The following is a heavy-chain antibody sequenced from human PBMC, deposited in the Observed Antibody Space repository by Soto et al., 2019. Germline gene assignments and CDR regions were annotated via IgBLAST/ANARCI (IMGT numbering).Heavy chain of an antibody. CDR2: INHSGST. Sequence: PSETLSLTCSVYGGSYSGYYWSWIRQPPGKGLEWIGEINHSGSTNYNPSLKSRVTISVDTSKNQFSLKLSSVTAADTAVYYCARAEQYCTNGVCSSPNFDYWGQGTLVTVSS. D-gene: IGHD2-8*01. J-gene: IGHJ4*02. V-gene: IGHV4-34*01. CDR1: GGSYSGYY. CDR3: ARAEQYCTNGVCSSPNFDY.